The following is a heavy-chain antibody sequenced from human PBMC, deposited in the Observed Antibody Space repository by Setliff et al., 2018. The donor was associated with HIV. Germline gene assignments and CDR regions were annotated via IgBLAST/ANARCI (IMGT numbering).Heavy chain of an antibody. Sequence: SETLSLTCTVSGGSISSSSHYWGWIRQPPGKGLEWIGSIYYSGSTYYNPSLKSRVTISVDTSKNQFSLKVNSVSAADTAVYYCARVGDYGSGGWFDPWGQGTLVTVS. CDR3: ARVGDYGSGGWFDP. CDR2: IYYSGST. D-gene: IGHD3-10*01. J-gene: IGHJ5*02. V-gene: IGHV4-39*07. CDR1: GGSISSSSHY.